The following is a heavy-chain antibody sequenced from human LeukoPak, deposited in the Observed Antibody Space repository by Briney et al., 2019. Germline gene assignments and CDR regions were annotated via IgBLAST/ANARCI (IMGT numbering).Heavy chain of an antibody. CDR1: GGSFSGYY. Sequence: PSETLSLTCAVYGGSFSGYYWSWIRQPPGKGLEWIGEINHSGSTNDNPSLKSRFTISVDTSRNQFSLKLSSVTAADTAVYYCARIYYGSGSTGRCIDYWGQGTLVTVSS. CDR2: INHSGST. V-gene: IGHV4-34*01. J-gene: IGHJ4*01. CDR3: ARIYYGSGSTGRCIDY. D-gene: IGHD3-10*01.